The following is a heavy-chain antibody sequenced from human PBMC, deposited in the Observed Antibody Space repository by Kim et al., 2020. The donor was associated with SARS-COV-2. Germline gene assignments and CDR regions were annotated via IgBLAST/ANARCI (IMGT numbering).Heavy chain of an antibody. D-gene: IGHD3-9*01. CDR2: ISAYNGNT. CDR1: GYTFTSYG. V-gene: IGHV1-18*01. Sequence: ASVKVSCKASGYTFTSYGISWVRQAPGQGLEWMGWISAYNGNTNYAQKLQGRVTMTTDTSTSTAYMELRSLRSDDTAVYYCARVRALQLRYFDWGFPFSDHPFDYWGQGTLVTVSS. J-gene: IGHJ4*02. CDR3: ARVRALQLRYFDWGFPFSDHPFDY.